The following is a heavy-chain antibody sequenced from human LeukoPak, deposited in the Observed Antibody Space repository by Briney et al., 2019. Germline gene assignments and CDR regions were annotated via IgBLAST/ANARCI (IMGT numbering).Heavy chain of an antibody. J-gene: IGHJ4*02. Sequence: AAVQFSFKTPGFPFSSDGITWVRPAPGQGLGWGGWLRCDNGDTNYAQKLQGRVTMTTDTSKSTAYMELRSLGSDETAVYYCARSSVVTPLTFDYWGQGTLVTVSS. CDR1: GFPFSSDG. D-gene: IGHD4-23*01. CDR3: ARSSVVTPLTFDY. V-gene: IGHV1-18*01. CDR2: LRCDNGDT.